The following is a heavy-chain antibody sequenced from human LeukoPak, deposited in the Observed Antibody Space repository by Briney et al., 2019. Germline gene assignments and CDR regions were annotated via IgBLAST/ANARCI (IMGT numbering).Heavy chain of an antibody. CDR3: ARGDLQWLVSHYFDY. Sequence: PGGSLRLSCAASGFTFSSYAMSWVRQAPGKGLECVSYISGSGTTISYADSVKGRFTISRDNAKKSLYLQMSSLRAEDTAVYYCARGDLQWLVSHYFDYWGQGSLVSVSS. V-gene: IGHV3-48*04. D-gene: IGHD6-19*01. J-gene: IGHJ4*02. CDR2: ISGSGTTI. CDR1: GFTFSSYA.